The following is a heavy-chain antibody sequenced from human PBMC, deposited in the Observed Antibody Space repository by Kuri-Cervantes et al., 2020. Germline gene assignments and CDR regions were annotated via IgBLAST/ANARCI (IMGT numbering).Heavy chain of an antibody. CDR3: STDTVTTTGNAFDI. CDR2: INPSGGST. Sequence: ASVKVSCKASGYTFTSYYMHWVRQAPGQGLEWMGIINPSGGSTSYAQKFQGRVTMTRDTSTSTVYMELSSLRSEDTAAYYCSTDTVTTTGNAFDIWGQGTMGTVSS. D-gene: IGHD4-17*01. CDR1: GYTFTSYY. V-gene: IGHV1-46*01. J-gene: IGHJ3*02.